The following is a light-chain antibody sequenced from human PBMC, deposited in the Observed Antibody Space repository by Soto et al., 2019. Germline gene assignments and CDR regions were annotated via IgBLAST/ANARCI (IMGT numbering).Light chain of an antibody. CDR2: AAS. V-gene: IGKV1-39*01. Sequence: DIPMTQSPSSLSASVGDRVTITCRASQSISTYLNWYQQKPGRAPKLLIYAASSLQSGVPSRFSGSGSGTDITLTISSLQPEDSATYYCQQSYSAPITFGQGTRLEIK. J-gene: IGKJ5*01. CDR3: QQSYSAPIT. CDR1: QSISTY.